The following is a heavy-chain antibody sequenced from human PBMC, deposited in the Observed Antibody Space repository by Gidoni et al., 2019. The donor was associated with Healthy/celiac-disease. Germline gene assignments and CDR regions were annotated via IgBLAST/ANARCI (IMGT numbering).Heavy chain of an antibody. J-gene: IGHJ5*02. D-gene: IGHD3-3*01. Sequence: QVQLQESGPGLVKPSETLSLTCNVSGGSISSYYWSWIRQPPGKGLEWIGYSYYSGSTNYNPSLKSRVTISVDTSKNQFSLKLSSVTAADTAVYYCARDNPNYDFWSGYSNWFDTWGQGTLVTVSS. CDR2: SYYSGST. CDR3: ARDNPNYDFWSGYSNWFDT. V-gene: IGHV4-59*01. CDR1: GGSISSYY.